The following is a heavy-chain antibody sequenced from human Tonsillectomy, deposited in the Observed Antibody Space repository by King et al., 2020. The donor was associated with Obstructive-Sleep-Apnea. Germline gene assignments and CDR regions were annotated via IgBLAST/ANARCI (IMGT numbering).Heavy chain of an antibody. Sequence: QLQESGPGLVKPSQTLSLTCTVSGGSISSGGYYWSWIRQHPGKGLEWIGYIYYSGSTYYNPSLKSRVTISVDTSKNQFSLKLSSVTAADTAVYYCARDTRKGVVRGDLYYYGMDVWSQGTTVTVSS. CDR1: GGSISSGGYY. V-gene: IGHV4-31*03. CDR3: ARDTRKGVVRGDLYYYGMDV. D-gene: IGHD3-10*01. J-gene: IGHJ6*02. CDR2: IYYSGST.